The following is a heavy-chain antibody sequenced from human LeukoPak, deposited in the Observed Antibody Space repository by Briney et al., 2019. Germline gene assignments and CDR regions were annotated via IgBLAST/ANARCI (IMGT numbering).Heavy chain of an antibody. D-gene: IGHD3-10*01. CDR1: GGSISSYY. J-gene: IGHJ4*02. Sequence: TSETLSLTCTVSGGSISSYYWGWIRQPPGKGLEWIGSIYYSGSTYYNPSLKSRVTISVDTSKNQFSLKLSSVTAADTAVYYCARMYGGSGSFDYWGQGTLVTVSS. CDR3: ARMYGGSGSFDY. CDR2: IYYSGST. V-gene: IGHV4-39*01.